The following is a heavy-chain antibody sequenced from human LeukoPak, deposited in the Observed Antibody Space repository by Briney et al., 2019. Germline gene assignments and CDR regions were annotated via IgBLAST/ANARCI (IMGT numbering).Heavy chain of an antibody. Sequence: SETLSLTCTVSGGSISGSYWSWIRQPPGKGLEWIAYMYNSGSTNYNPSLKSRVTISIDTSKNQFSLKLSSLTAADTAIYYCAREVSGVVVPAANYYYYMDVWGKGTTVTVSS. CDR1: GGSISGSY. CDR2: MYNSGST. V-gene: IGHV4-59*01. J-gene: IGHJ6*03. D-gene: IGHD2-2*01. CDR3: AREVSGVVVPAANYYYYMDV.